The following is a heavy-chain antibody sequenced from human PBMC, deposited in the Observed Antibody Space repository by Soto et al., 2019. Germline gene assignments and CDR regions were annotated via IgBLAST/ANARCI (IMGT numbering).Heavy chain of an antibody. CDR2: IYYSGST. Sequence: SETLSLTCTVSGGSISRYYWSWLRQPPGKGLEWIGYIYYSGSTNYNPSPKSRLTISVDTSKNQFSLKLSSVTAAATAEYSCARDHGYWSSTSCYSRFYFDTWGQGTLVTVSS. J-gene: IGHJ4*02. V-gene: IGHV4-59*01. CDR3: ARDHGYWSSTSCYSRFYFDT. CDR1: GGSISRYY. D-gene: IGHD2-2*03.